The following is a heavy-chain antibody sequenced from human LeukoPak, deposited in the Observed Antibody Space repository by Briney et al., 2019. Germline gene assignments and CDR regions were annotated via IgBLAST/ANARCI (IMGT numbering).Heavy chain of an antibody. CDR1: GGTFSSYA. CDR3: ARQSPPPDISSNWYKINWFDP. CDR2: IIPIFGTS. J-gene: IGHJ5*02. Sequence: SVKVSRKASGGTFSSYAISWVRQTPGQGLEWMGGIIPIFGTSNYAQKFQGGVTMTTDTSTSTVYMELRRLRSDDTAVYFCARQSPPPDISSNWYKINWFDPWGQGTLVTVSS. D-gene: IGHD6-13*01. V-gene: IGHV1-69*05.